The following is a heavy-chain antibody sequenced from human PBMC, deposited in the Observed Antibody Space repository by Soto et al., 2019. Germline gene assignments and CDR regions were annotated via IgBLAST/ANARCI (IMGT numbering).Heavy chain of an antibody. J-gene: IGHJ4*02. V-gene: IGHV3-30-3*01. CDR3: ARDRGPYTGFDTPFGDN. D-gene: IGHD3-16*01. Sequence: QVQLVESGGGVVQPGMSLRLSCAASGFSISSYGMHWVRQAPGKGLEWVALIFYDGNNRYYADSVRGRFTISRDNSENTLSLQVNSLRTEDTAVYYCARDRGPYTGFDTPFGDNWGQVILVTVSS. CDR1: GFSISSYG. CDR2: IFYDGNNR.